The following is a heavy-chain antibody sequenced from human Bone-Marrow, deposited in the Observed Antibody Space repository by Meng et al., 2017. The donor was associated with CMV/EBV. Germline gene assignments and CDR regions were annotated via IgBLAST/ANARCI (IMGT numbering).Heavy chain of an antibody. CDR2: HYNDVSSI. CDR1: GFTFSIYW. V-gene: IGHV3-74*01. J-gene: IGHJ4*02. Sequence: GGSWRLSCAASGFTFSIYWMHWVRQVPGKGLEWVSRHYNDVSSISYADSVKGRLTISRDNAKNTLYLQINSLRAEDTAVYYCARGGNYFDYWGQGTLVTVSS. CDR3: ARGGNYFDY.